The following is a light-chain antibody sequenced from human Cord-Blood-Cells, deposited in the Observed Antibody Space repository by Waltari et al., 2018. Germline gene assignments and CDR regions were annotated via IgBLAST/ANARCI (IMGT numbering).Light chain of an antibody. V-gene: IGLV2-23*01. CDR3: CSYAGSSTYV. CDR2: EGS. Sequence: QSVLTQTASVYGSSRQSITISCPGTSIECGCCNLGSWYHQHPGKAPKLMIYEGSKMPSGFSNRFSGSKSGNTASLTISGLQAEDEADYYCCSYAGSSTYVFGTGTKVTVL. J-gene: IGLJ1*01. CDR1: SIECGCCNL.